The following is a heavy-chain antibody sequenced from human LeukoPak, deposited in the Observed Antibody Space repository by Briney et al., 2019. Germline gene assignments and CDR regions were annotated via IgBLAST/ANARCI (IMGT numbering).Heavy chain of an antibody. CDR1: GFTFGKYW. CDR3: AREAKRIQLWLRGNWFDP. V-gene: IGHV3-48*01. J-gene: IGHJ5*02. Sequence: GGSLRLSCVASGFTFGKYWMSWVRQAPGKGLEWVSYISSSSSTLYYADSVKGRFTISRDNAKNSLYLQMNSLRAEDTAVYYCAREAKRIQLWLRGNWFDPWGQGTLVTVSS. CDR2: ISSSSSTL. D-gene: IGHD5-18*01.